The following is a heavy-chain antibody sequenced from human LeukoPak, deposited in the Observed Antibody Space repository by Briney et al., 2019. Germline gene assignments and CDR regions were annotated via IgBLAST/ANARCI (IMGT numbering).Heavy chain of an antibody. Sequence: QPGGSLRLSCAASGFTFSSYAMHWVRQAPGKGLEYVSAISSNGGSTYYANSVKGRFTISRDNSKNTLYLQMGSLRAEDMAVYYCARDRGRYYYGSGSYFDYWGQGTLVTVSS. CDR3: ARDRGRYYYGSGSYFDY. V-gene: IGHV3-64*01. J-gene: IGHJ4*02. D-gene: IGHD3-10*01. CDR1: GFTFSSYA. CDR2: ISSNGGST.